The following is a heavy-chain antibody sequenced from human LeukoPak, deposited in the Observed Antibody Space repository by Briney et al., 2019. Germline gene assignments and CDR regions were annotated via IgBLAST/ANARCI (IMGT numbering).Heavy chain of an antibody. V-gene: IGHV4-39*01. Sequence: SETLSLTCTVSGGSISSSSYYWGWIRQSPGKGLEWIGSIYYSGSTYYNPSLKSRVTISVDTSKNQFSLKLSSVTAADTAVYYCARLSLYCSSTSCYPGGWFDPWGQGTLVTVPS. D-gene: IGHD2-2*01. CDR2: IYYSGST. CDR3: ARLSLYCSSTSCYPGGWFDP. J-gene: IGHJ5*02. CDR1: GGSISSSSYY.